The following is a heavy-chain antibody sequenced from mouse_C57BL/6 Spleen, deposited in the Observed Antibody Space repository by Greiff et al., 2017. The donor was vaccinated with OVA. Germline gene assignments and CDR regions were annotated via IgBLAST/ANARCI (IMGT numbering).Heavy chain of an antibody. D-gene: IGHD2-4*01. CDR3: ARRGYYDYDQFAY. J-gene: IGHJ3*01. CDR1: GYTFTSYW. Sequence: QVQLQQPGAELVKPGASVKLSCKASGYTFTSYWMQWVKQRPGQGLEWIGEIDPSDSYTNYNQKFKDKATLTVDKSSSTAYMQLSSLTSEDSAVYYCARRGYYDYDQFAYWGQGTLVTVSA. V-gene: IGHV1-50*01. CDR2: IDPSDSYT.